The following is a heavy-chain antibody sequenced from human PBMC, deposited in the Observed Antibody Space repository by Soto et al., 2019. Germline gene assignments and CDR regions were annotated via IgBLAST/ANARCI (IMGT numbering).Heavy chain of an antibody. CDR3: ARRAYSSRGGQVFDY. V-gene: IGHV4-31*03. CDR1: GASISSGGYH. D-gene: IGHD6-13*01. CDR2: IYYSGDT. J-gene: IGHJ4*02. Sequence: QVQLQESGPGLVEPSQTLSLTCNVSGASISSGGYHWSWIRQHPGKGLEWIVYIYYSGDTYYNPSLKSRVAISVHTSKKQFSLNLSSATAADTAVYYCARRAYSSRGGQVFDYWGQGVLVTVSS.